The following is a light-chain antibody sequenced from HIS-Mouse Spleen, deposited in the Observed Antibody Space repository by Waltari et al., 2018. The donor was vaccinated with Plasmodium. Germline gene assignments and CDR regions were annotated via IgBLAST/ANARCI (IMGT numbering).Light chain of an antibody. V-gene: IGKV3-20*01. Sequence: EIVLTQSPGTLSLSPGDRATLSCRASQSVSSSDLAWYQQKPGQAPRLLIYGASSRATGSPDRFSGSGSGTDVTLTISRLEPEDLAVYYCQQYGSSPYTFGQGTKLEIK. CDR2: GAS. CDR1: QSVSSSD. J-gene: IGKJ2*01. CDR3: QQYGSSPYT.